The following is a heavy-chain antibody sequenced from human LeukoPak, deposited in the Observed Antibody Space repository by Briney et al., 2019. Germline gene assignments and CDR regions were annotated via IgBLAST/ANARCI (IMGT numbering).Heavy chain of an antibody. CDR2: IYYSGST. J-gene: IGHJ4*02. Sequence: SETLSLTCTVSGGSISSSSYYWGWIRQPPGKGLEWIGSIYYSGSTYYNPSLKSRVTISVDTSKNQFSLKLSSVTAADTAVYYCARQVRYRITIFGVVFDYWGQGTLVTVSS. CDR1: GGSISSSSYY. V-gene: IGHV4-39*01. D-gene: IGHD3-3*01. CDR3: ARQVRYRITIFGVVFDY.